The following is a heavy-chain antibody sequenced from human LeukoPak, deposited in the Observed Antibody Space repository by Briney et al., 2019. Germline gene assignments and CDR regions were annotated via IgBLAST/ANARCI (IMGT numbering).Heavy chain of an antibody. Sequence: ASVKVSCKASGYTFIDYYVHWVRQAPGQGLEWMGWINPNSGGTNCAQKFQARVTMTRDTSIRTGYMELSRLRSDDTAIYYCAGAYGSGRRDAFDIWGQGTMVTVSS. CDR2: INPNSGGT. J-gene: IGHJ3*02. CDR3: AGAYGSGRRDAFDI. CDR1: GYTFIDYY. V-gene: IGHV1-2*02. D-gene: IGHD3-10*01.